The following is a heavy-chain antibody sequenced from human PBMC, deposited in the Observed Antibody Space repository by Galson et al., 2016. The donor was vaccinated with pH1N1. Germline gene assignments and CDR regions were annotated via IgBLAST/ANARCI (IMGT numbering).Heavy chain of an antibody. CDR3: ARVRSSGYNYAQQFVD. J-gene: IGHJ4*02. V-gene: IGHV3-30-3*01. CDR1: GFTFSILA. D-gene: IGHD5-18*01. Sequence: SLRLSCAASGFTFSILAMHWVRQAPGEGLEWVAVISSSGDNIFYADSVKGQFTISRDSSKNTLYLQMNNLRPEDTAFYYCARVRSSGYNYAQQFVDWGQGTLVTVSS. CDR2: ISSSGDNI.